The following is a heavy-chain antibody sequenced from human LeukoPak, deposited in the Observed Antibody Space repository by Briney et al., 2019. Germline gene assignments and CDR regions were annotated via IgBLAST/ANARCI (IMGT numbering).Heavy chain of an antibody. CDR2: ISYSGST. D-gene: IGHD3-3*01. CDR3: ARDNIWSGYGFDY. V-gene: IGHV4-59*12. Sequence: PSETLSLTCAVYGGSFSGYYWSWIRQPPGKGLEWIGYISYSGSTNYNPSLKSRVTISVDTSKNQFSLKLSSVTAADTAVYYCARDNIWSGYGFDYWGQGTLVTVSS. J-gene: IGHJ4*02. CDR1: GGSFSGYY.